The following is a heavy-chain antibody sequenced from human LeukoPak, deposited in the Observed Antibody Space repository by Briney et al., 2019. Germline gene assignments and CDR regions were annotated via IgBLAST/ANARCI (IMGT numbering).Heavy chain of an antibody. CDR3: ARDKYYGSGIYPKNYYYYGMDV. D-gene: IGHD3-10*01. CDR1: GFTVSSNY. J-gene: IGHJ6*02. Sequence: TGGSLRLSCAASGFTVSSNYMSWVRQAPGKGLEWVSVIYSGGSTYYADSVKGRFTISRDNSKNTLYLQMNSLRAEDTAVYYCARDKYYGSGIYPKNYYYYGMDVWGQGTTVTVSS. CDR2: IYSGGST. V-gene: IGHV3-66*01.